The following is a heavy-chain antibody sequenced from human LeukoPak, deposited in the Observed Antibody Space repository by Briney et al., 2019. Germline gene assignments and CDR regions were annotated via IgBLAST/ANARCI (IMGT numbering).Heavy chain of an antibody. V-gene: IGHV4-34*01. CDR1: GGSFSGYY. J-gene: IGHJ1*01. Sequence: SETLSLTCAVYGGSFSGYYWSWIRQPPGKGLEWIGEINHSGGTNYNPSLKSRVTISVDTSKNQFSLKLSSVTAADTAVYYCARSGYVWGSYRPAHFQHWGQGTLVTVPS. CDR2: INHSGGT. CDR3: ARSGYVWGSYRPAHFQH. D-gene: IGHD3-16*02.